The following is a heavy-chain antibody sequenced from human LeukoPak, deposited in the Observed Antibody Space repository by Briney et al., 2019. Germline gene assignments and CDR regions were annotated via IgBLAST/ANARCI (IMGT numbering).Heavy chain of an antibody. Sequence: GESLKISCAASGFTFSSYSMNWVRQAPGKGLEWVSSISSSSSYIYYADSVKGRFTISRDNAKNSLYLQMNSLRAEDTAVYYCARDDYSNYGATNDYWGQGTLVTVSS. D-gene: IGHD4-11*01. CDR1: GFTFSSYS. J-gene: IGHJ4*02. V-gene: IGHV3-21*01. CDR3: ARDDYSNYGATNDY. CDR2: ISSSSSYI.